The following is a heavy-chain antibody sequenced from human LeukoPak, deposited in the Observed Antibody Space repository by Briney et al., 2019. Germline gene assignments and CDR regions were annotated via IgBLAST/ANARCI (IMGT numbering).Heavy chain of an antibody. J-gene: IGHJ4*02. CDR3: RVTATSGDLDY. Sequence: SETLSLTCTVSGGSISSSSYYWGWIRQPPGKGLEWIGSIYYSGSTYYNPSLKSRVTISVDTSKNQFSLKLSSVTAADTAVYYCRVTATSGDLDYWGQGTLVTVSS. CDR1: GGSISSSSYY. CDR2: IYYSGST. D-gene: IGHD2-21*02. V-gene: IGHV4-39*01.